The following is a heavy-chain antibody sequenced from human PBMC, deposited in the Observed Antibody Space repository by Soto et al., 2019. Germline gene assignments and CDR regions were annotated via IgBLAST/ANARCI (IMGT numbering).Heavy chain of an antibody. D-gene: IGHD3-22*01. CDR1: GFTFSSYA. CDR2: ISGSGGST. J-gene: IGHJ4*02. CDR3: AKDLYDSSGYYFDY. V-gene: IGHV3-23*01. Sequence: GGSLRLSCAASGFTFSSYAMSWVRQAPGKGLEWVSAISGSGGSTYYADSVKGRFTISGDNSKNTLYLQMNSLRAEDTAVYYCAKDLYDSSGYYFDYWGQGTLVTVSS.